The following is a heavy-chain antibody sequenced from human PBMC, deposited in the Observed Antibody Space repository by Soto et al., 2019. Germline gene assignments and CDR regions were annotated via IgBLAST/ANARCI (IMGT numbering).Heavy chain of an antibody. Sequence: EEQLVESGGGLVQPGGSLRVSCAASGFTFSNYWMHWVRQVPGKGLVWVSRVNFDGSTTNYADSVKGRFTISSDNARNIADFQMNSLRAEENALYYGGKGMHAYYHVDVRAQGATITVSS. CDR1: GFTFSNYW. CDR2: VNFDGSTT. J-gene: IGHJ6*02. CDR3: GKGMHAYYHVDV. V-gene: IGHV3-74*01. D-gene: IGHD3-10*01.